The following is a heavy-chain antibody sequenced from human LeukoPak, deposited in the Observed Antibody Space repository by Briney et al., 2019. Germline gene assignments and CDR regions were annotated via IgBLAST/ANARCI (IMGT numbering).Heavy chain of an antibody. CDR1: GFTFSSYA. J-gene: IGHJ1*01. Sequence: GGSLRLSCAASGFTFSSYAMHWVRQAPGKGLEWVAVISYDGSNKYCADSVKGRFTISRDNSKNTLYLQMNSLSTEDTAVYYCAKDRSSGYCSGGNCYSGYFQDWGGGTLVTVSS. V-gene: IGHV3-30-3*01. CDR2: ISYDGSNK. CDR3: AKDRSSGYCSGGNCYSGYFQD. D-gene: IGHD2-15*01.